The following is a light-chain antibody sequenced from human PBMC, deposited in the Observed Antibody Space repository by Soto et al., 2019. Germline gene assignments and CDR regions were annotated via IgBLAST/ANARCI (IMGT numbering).Light chain of an antibody. CDR3: QQAYSFPIT. J-gene: IGKJ5*01. CDR1: HYIDSW. V-gene: IGKV1-12*01. CDR2: DAS. Sequence: DIQMTQSPSSVSASVGDTVTITCRASHYIDSWLAWYQQKPGKAPKLLIYDASRLRSGVPSTFSGSRSGTDFTLTITDLQPEEFATYYCQQAYSFPITFGQGTRLEIK.